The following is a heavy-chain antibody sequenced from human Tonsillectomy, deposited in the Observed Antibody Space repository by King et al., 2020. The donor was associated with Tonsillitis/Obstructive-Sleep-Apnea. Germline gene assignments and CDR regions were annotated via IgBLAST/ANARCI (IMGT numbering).Heavy chain of an antibody. V-gene: IGHV3-43*01. J-gene: IGHJ4*01. CDR2: ISLDGGST. CDR1: GFTFDDYT. CDR3: ATDNSYYDSSGTFDY. Sequence: VQLVESGGVVGQPGGSLRLSCAASGFTFDDYTMHWVRQAPGEGLEWVSLISLDGGSTYYADSVKGRFTISRDNSKNTLYLQMNSLRTGDTALYYFATDNSYYDSSGTFDYWGQGTLVTVSS. D-gene: IGHD3-22*01.